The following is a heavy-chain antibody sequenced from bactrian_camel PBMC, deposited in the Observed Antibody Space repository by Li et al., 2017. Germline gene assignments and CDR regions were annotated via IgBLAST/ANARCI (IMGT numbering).Heavy chain of an antibody. D-gene: IGHD6*01. V-gene: IGHV3-2*01. CDR2: IYIDGRDT. J-gene: IGHJ4*01. Sequence: HVQLVESGGGLVQPGGSLRLSCAASGFTFSTYYMSWVRQAPGKGLEWVSSIYIDGRDTYYADSVKGRFTISRDNAKNTVYLQMNGLKSEDTALYYCATLYGGSWEGADYWGQGTQVTVS. CDR3: ATLYGGSWEGADY. CDR1: GFTFSTYY.